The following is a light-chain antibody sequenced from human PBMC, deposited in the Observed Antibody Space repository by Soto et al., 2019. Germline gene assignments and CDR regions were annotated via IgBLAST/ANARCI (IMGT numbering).Light chain of an antibody. CDR2: GAS. CDR1: QSVRSTH. CDR3: QHYGNSPLT. V-gene: IGKV3-20*01. Sequence: ELVLTQSPGTPSLSPGERATLSCRASQSVRSTHLAWYQPKPGQAPRLLVYGASSRATGIPERFSGSVSETDFTLSISRLEPEDFAVYYCQHYGNSPLTFGQGTRLEIK. J-gene: IGKJ5*01.